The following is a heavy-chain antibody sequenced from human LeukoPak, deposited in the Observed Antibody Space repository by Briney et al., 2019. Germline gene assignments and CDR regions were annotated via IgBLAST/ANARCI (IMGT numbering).Heavy chain of an antibody. Sequence: PSETLSLTCTVSGYSISSGYYWGWIRQPPGKGLEWIGSIYHSGSTYYNPSLKSRVTISVDTSKNQFSLKLSSVTAADTAVYYCAGVGGVYASNPNFDYWGQGTLVTVSS. CDR1: GYSISSGYY. V-gene: IGHV4-38-2*02. J-gene: IGHJ4*02. D-gene: IGHD2-8*01. CDR2: IYHSGST. CDR3: AGVGGVYASNPNFDY.